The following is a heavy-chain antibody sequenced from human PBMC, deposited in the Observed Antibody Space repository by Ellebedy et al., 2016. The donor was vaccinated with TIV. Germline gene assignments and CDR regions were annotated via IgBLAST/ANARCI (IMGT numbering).Heavy chain of an antibody. D-gene: IGHD3-10*01. Sequence: PGGSLRLSCAASGFTFSDYYMSWIRQAPGKGPEWLSFINPGGRTTYYADSVKGRFTISRDNAKRSLFLQMNSLGADDTAVYYCAGDGATRAYYYGSGSASNDYWGQGTLVTVSS. CDR2: INPGGRTT. V-gene: IGHV3-11*04. CDR1: GFTFSDYY. J-gene: IGHJ4*02. CDR3: AGDGATRAYYYGSGSASNDY.